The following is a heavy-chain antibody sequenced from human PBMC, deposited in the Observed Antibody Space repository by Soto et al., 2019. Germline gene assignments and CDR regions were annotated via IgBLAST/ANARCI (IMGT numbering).Heavy chain of an antibody. V-gene: IGHV3-23*01. J-gene: IGHJ5*02. CDR3: AKDEEWANSRGYFNP. CDR1: GFTCSDFA. CDR2: ISGSGTNK. D-gene: IGHD1-26*01. Sequence: LRLAGXGSGFTCSDFAITWGRQAPVKGLEWVSGISGSGTNKNYADSVKGRFTISRDNSKKTLFLEINSLRAEDTAVYYCAKDEEWANSRGYFNPWGQRKRATVS.